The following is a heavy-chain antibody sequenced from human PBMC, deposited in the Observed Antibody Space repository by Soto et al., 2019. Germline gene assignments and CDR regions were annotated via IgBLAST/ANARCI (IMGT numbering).Heavy chain of an antibody. CDR2: IYSGGST. V-gene: IGHV3-53*01. CDR1: GFTVSSNY. CDR3: ASDQVCSSTSCYAFDI. Sequence: GGSLRLSCAASGFTVSSNYMSWVRQAPGKGLEWVSVIYSGGSTYYADSVKGRFTISRDNSKNTLYLQMNSLRAEDTAVYYCASDQVCSSTSCYAFDIWGQGTMVTVSS. D-gene: IGHD2-2*01. J-gene: IGHJ3*02.